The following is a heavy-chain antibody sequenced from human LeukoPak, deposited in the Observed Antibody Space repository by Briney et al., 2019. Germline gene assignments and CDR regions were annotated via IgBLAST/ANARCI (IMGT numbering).Heavy chain of an antibody. CDR1: GGSISSSSYS. D-gene: IGHD3-16*02. V-gene: IGHV4-39*01. CDR2: IYYSGST. CDR3: ARLDSGVIKLPMEYYFDY. J-gene: IGHJ4*02. Sequence: TSETLSLTCTVSGGSISSSSYSWGWIRQPPGKGLEWIGSIYYSGSTYYNPSLKSRVTISVDTSKNQFSLKLSSVTAADTAVYYCARLDSGVIKLPMEYYFDYWGQGTLVTVSS.